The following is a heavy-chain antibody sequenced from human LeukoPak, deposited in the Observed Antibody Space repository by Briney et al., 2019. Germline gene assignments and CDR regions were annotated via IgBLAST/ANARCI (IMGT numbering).Heavy chain of an antibody. CDR2: IIPILGIA. V-gene: IGHV1-69*04. D-gene: IGHD6-19*01. CDR3: ARLRSSGWYEGGH. CDR1: GYTFTSYA. J-gene: IGHJ4*02. Sequence: GASVKVSCKASGYTFTSYAISWVRQAPGQGLEWMGRIIPILGIANYAQKFQGRVTITADKSTSTAYMELSSLRSEDTAVYYCARLRSSGWYEGGHWGQGTLVTVSS.